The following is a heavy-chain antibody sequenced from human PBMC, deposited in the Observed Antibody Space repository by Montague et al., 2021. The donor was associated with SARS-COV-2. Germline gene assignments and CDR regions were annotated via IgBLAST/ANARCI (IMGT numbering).Heavy chain of an antibody. V-gene: IGHV4-59*01. CDR3: ARGSGWMGNAFDI. J-gene: IGHJ3*02. D-gene: IGHD6-19*01. Sequence: SETLSLTCTVSGGSISSYYWSWVLQPPGKGLEWIGDIYYSGSTNYNPSLKSRVTISVDTSKNQFSLKLSSVTAADTAVYYCARGSGWMGNAFDIWGQGTMVTVSS. CDR2: IYYSGST. CDR1: GGSISSYY.